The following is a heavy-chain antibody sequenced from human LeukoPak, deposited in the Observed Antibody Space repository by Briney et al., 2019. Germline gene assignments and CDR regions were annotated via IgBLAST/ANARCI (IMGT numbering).Heavy chain of an antibody. CDR3: ARGAVLDTQNCSGGSCYSYDY. J-gene: IGHJ4*02. CDR1: GGSISSGGYY. Sequence: SETLSLTCTVSGGSISSGGYYWSWIRQPPGKGLEWIGEINHSGSTNYNPSLKSRVTISVDTSKNQFSLKLSSVTAADTAVYYCARGAVLDTQNCSGGSCYSYDYWGQGTLVTVSS. CDR2: INHSGST. V-gene: IGHV4-39*07. D-gene: IGHD2-15*01.